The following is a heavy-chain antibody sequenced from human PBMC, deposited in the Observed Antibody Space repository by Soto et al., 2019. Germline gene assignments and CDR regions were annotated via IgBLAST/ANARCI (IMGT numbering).Heavy chain of an antibody. CDR2: ISGSGGST. CDR1: AFTFSSYA. Sequence: EVQLLESGGGLVQPGGSLRLSCAASAFTFSSYAMSWVRQAPGKGLEWVSAISGSGGSTYYADSVKGRFTISRDNSTNTRYLQMNSLRAEDTAVYYCAKDPIAATGRSYWGQGTLVTVSS. D-gene: IGHD6-13*01. CDR3: AKDPIAATGRSY. V-gene: IGHV3-23*01. J-gene: IGHJ4*02.